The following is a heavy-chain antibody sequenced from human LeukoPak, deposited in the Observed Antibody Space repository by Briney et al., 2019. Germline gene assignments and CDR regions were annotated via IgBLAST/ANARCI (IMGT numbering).Heavy chain of an antibody. V-gene: IGHV4-31*03. J-gene: IGHJ4*02. CDR3: ARSAAPYYDFWSGTRFDY. CDR2: NYYSGST. CDR1: GGSVSSGGYY. Sequence: SETLSLTCTVSGGSVSSGGYYWSWIRQHPGKGLEWIGYNYYSGSTYYNPSLKSRVTISVDTSKNQFSLKLSSVTAADTAVYYCARSAAPYYDFWSGTRFDYWGQGTLVTVSS. D-gene: IGHD3-3*01.